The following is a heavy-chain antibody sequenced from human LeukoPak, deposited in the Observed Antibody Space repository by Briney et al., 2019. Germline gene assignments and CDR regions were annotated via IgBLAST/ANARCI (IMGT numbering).Heavy chain of an antibody. CDR2: IYYTGNT. J-gene: IGHJ3*02. CDR3: ARDVRPLIHAFDI. V-gene: IGHV4-59*01. Sequence: SETLSLTCTVSGDSFSSYYWSWIRQPPGEGLEWIGYIYYTGNTNYNPSLKSRVTISVDTSRNQFSLDLNSVTAADAAVYYCARDVRPLIHAFDIWGQGTMVTVSS. CDR1: GDSFSSYY.